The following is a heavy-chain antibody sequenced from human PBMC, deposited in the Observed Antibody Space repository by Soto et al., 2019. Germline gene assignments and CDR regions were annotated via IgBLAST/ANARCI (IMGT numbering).Heavy chain of an antibody. CDR2: IYSGGNT. Sequence: SGGSLRLSCAASGFSVSSNYMSWVRQAPGEGLEWVSVIYSGGNTYYADSVKGRFTISRDNSKNTLYHQMNSLRAEDTAVYYCAREGPYYFDYWRQGTLVTVSS. CDR3: AREGPYYFDY. J-gene: IGHJ4*02. CDR1: GFSVSSNY. V-gene: IGHV3-53*01.